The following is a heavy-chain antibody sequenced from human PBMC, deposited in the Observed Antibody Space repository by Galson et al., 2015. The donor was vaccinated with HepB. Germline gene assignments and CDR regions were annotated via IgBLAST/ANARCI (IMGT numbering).Heavy chain of an antibody. V-gene: IGHV1-18*01. CDR2: ISAYNRNT. J-gene: IGHJ6*02. Sequence: SVKVSCKASGYTFSNYFITWVRQAPGQGLEWMGWISAYNRNTNYAQKFQGRVTMTTDTSTSTAYMELRSLRSDDTAVYYCAREDGFSSGWPKYYQYYYGMDVWGQGTTVTVSS. CDR1: GYTFSNYF. CDR3: AREDGFSSGWPKYYQYYYGMDV. D-gene: IGHD6-19*01.